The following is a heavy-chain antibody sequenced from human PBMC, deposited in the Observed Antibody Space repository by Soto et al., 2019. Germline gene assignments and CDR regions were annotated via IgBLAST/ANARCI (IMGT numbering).Heavy chain of an antibody. CDR3: ARGKGYDSSGYYSDAFDI. J-gene: IGHJ3*02. D-gene: IGHD3-22*01. V-gene: IGHV4-34*01. Sequence: SETLSLTCAVYGGSFSGYYWSWIRQPPGKGLEWIGEINHSGSTNYNPSLKSRVTISVDTSKNQFSLKLSSVTAADTAVYYCARGKGYDSSGYYSDAFDIWGQGTMVTVSS. CDR1: GGSFSGYY. CDR2: INHSGST.